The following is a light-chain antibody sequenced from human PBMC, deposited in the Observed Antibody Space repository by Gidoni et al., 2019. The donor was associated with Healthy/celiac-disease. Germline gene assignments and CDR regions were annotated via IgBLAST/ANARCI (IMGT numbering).Light chain of an antibody. V-gene: IGLV3-1*01. CDR2: QDS. CDR1: KLGDKY. J-gene: IGLJ2*01. CDR3: QAWDSSTVV. Sequence: SYELPPPTSVSVSPGQTASITCSGDKLGDKYACWYQQKPGQSPVLVIYQDSKRPSGIPERFSGSNSGNTATLTISGTQAMDEADYYCQAWDSSTVVFGGGTKLTVL.